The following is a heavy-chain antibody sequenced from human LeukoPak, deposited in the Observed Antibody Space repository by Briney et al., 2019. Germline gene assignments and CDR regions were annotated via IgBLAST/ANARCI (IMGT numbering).Heavy chain of an antibody. CDR3: ARGGDWLFDY. D-gene: IGHD2-21*02. CDR2: MSYSGST. J-gene: IGHJ4*02. Sequence: SETLSLTCTVPGGSVSSGSYYWSWIRQPPGKGLEWIGYMSYSGSTNYNPSLKSRVTISVDTSKNQFSLKLSSVTAADTAVYYCARGGDWLFDYWGQGILVTVSS. CDR1: GGSVSSGSYY. V-gene: IGHV4-61*01.